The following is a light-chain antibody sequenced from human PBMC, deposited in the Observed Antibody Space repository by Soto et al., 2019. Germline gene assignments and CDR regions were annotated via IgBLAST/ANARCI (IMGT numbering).Light chain of an antibody. CDR2: ATS. V-gene: IGKV3-20*01. CDR1: QRVISDY. Sequence: ENVLTQSPGTLSLSPGEGASLSCRASQRVISDYCGWYQQKEGQAPRLIMYATSRRATGIPDRFSGSGSETDFTLTISRVEPEDSAIYYCQQYEASPWTFGQGTKLEIK. J-gene: IGKJ1*01. CDR3: QQYEASPWT.